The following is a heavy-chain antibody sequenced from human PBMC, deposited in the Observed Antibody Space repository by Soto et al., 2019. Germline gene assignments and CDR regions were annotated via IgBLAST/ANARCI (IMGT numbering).Heavy chain of an antibody. J-gene: IGHJ6*02. V-gene: IGHV1-69*01. D-gene: IGHD2-2*02. CDR1: GGTFSSYA. CDR2: IIPIFGTA. Sequence: QVQLVQSGAEVKKPGSSVKVSCKASGGTFSSYAISWVRQAPGQGLEWMGGIIPIFGTANYAQKFQGRVTITADESTSTAYMELSSLRSEDTAVYYCAREIVAVPAAIHKDYYYYGMDVWGQGTTVTVSS. CDR3: AREIVAVPAAIHKDYYYYGMDV.